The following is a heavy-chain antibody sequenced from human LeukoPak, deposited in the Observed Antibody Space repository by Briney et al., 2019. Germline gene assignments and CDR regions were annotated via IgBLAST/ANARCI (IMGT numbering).Heavy chain of an antibody. CDR1: GGSISSGSYY. Sequence: PSETLSLTCTVSGGSISSGSYYWGWTRQPPGKGLGWIGCIHFSGANYYNPSLKSRVTISVDTSKNQFSLTLSSLTAADTAVYYCARQDSSGWYGSFDYWGQGILVTVSS. CDR3: ARQDSSGWYGSFDY. CDR2: IHFSGAN. D-gene: IGHD6-19*01. J-gene: IGHJ4*02. V-gene: IGHV4-39*01.